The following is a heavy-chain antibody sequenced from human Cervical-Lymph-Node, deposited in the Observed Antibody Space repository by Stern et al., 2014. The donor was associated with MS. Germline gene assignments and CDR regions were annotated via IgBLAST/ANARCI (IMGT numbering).Heavy chain of an antibody. CDR2: MKPNSGNK. CDR3: ARVRFYGSGIYYALGDGMDV. Sequence: QVQLMQSGAEVKKPGASVKVSCKASGYTFTNYNIDWVRQATGQGLEWMGWMKPNSGNKGYAQRFQGRVTMTRDTSTSTAYMELSSLKAEDTAVYYCARVRFYGSGIYYALGDGMDVWGQGTTVTVSS. D-gene: IGHD3-10*01. V-gene: IGHV1-8*01. CDR1: GYTFTNYN. J-gene: IGHJ6*02.